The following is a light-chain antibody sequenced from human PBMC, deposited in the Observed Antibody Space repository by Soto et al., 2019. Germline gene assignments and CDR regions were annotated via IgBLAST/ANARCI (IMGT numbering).Light chain of an antibody. Sequence: QSALTQPASVSGSPGQSITISCTGTISDVGTYNYVSWYQQHPGKAPKLIIYEVSDRPSGVSNRFSGSKSGNTASLTISGLQSEDEADYYCSSFTSSTVYVFGTGTKLTVL. CDR2: EVS. CDR3: SSFTSSTVYV. V-gene: IGLV2-14*01. J-gene: IGLJ1*01. CDR1: ISDVGTYNY.